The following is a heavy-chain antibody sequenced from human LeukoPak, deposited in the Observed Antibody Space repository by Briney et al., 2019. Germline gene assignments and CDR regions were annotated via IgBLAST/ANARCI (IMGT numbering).Heavy chain of an antibody. J-gene: IGHJ6*02. CDR1: GYTFTGYY. Sequence: ASVKVSCKASGYTFTGYYMHWVRQAPGQGLEWMGWINPNSGGTNYAQKFQGRVTMTRDTSISTAYMELSRLRSDDTAVYYCASLDIVVVPAAQSYYYYGMDVWGQGTTVTVSS. CDR3: ASLDIVVVPAAQSYYYYGMDV. D-gene: IGHD2-2*03. CDR2: INPNSGGT. V-gene: IGHV1-2*02.